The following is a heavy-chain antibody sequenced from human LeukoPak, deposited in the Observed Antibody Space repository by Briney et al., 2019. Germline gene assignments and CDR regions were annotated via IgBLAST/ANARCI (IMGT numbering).Heavy chain of an antibody. CDR3: ATDSRVKRMVLPAINLDYFQH. D-gene: IGHD2-2*01. V-gene: IGHV3-74*01. CDR2: INSDASIT. Sequence: QPGGSLRLSCAASGFTFSNYWMHWVRQAPGKGLVWVSQINSDASITTYADSVKGRFTISRDNSKNTLFLQMSSLKSEDTAVYYCATDSRVKRMVLPAINLDYFQHWGQGTLLKVSS. J-gene: IGHJ1*01. CDR1: GFTFSNYW.